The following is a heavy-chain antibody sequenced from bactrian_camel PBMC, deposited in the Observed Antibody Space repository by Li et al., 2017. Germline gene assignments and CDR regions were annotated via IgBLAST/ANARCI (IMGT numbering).Heavy chain of an antibody. J-gene: IGHJ4*01. CDR1: AYTFGRRC. D-gene: IGHD2*01. CDR2: IDRDGVT. CDR3: AASRRWLLPDLVDGEYNF. Sequence: HVQLVESGGGSVQVGGSLRLSCVASAYTFGRRCMGWFRQAPGKEREGVATIDRDGVTSYADSVKGRFTTSEDNAKNTLWLQMNSLKPEDTAMYYCAASRRWLLPDLVDGEYNFWGPGTQVTVS. V-gene: IGHV3S26*01.